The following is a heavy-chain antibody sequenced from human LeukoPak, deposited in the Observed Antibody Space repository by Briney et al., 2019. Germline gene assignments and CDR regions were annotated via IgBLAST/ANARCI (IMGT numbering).Heavy chain of an antibody. V-gene: IGHV4-39*07. J-gene: IGHJ4*02. CDR1: GGSISSYY. D-gene: IGHD5-18*01. CDR3: ARDSLSGGYSYGPDY. CDR2: IYYSGST. Sequence: SETLSLTCTVSGGSISSYYWSWIRQPPGKGLEWIGSIYYSGSTYYNPSLKSRVTISVDTSKNQFSLKLSSVTAADTAVYYCARDSLSGGYSYGPDYWGQGTLVTVSS.